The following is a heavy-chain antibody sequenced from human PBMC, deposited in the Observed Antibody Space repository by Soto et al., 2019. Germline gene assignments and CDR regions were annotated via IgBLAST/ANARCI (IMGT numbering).Heavy chain of an antibody. CDR1: GFTFSSYS. J-gene: IGHJ6*02. Sequence: GESLKISCAASGFTFSSYSMNWVRQAPGKGLEWVSSISSSSSYIYYADSVKGRFTISRDNAKNSLYLQMNSLRAEDTAVYYCAIWEEWLYYGMDVWGQGTTVTVSS. V-gene: IGHV3-21*01. CDR2: ISSSSSYI. CDR3: AIWEEWLYYGMDV. D-gene: IGHD3-3*01.